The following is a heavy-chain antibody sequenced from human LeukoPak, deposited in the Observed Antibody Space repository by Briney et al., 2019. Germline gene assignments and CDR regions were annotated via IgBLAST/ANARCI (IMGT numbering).Heavy chain of an antibody. CDR3: TKGRVATVGGAKYAMDV. D-gene: IGHD5-12*01. J-gene: IGHJ6*02. CDR1: GFIFDDHA. Sequence: GGSLRLSCAASGFIFDDHAMHWVRQAPGKGLEWVSLITGDGAGTYYEDSVRGRFTISRDNSKNSLYLIMNSLRTEDTALYYCTKGRVATVGGAKYAMDVWGQGTTVTVSS. V-gene: IGHV3-43*02. CDR2: ITGDGAGT.